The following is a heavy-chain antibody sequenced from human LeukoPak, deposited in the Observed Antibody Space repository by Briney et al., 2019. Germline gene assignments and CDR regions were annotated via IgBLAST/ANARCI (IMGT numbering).Heavy chain of an antibody. CDR2: ISGSGNSK. CDR3: AGRRVLDASFDY. V-gene: IGHV3-23*01. CDR1: GFTFRSYA. J-gene: IGHJ4*02. Sequence: PGGSLRLSCAASGFTFRSYAMSWVRQAPGKGLEWVSGISGSGNSKYYADSVKGRFTISRDNSKNTLYLQMNRLRAEDTAVYYCAGRRVLDASFDYWGQGTLVTVSS. D-gene: IGHD3-16*01.